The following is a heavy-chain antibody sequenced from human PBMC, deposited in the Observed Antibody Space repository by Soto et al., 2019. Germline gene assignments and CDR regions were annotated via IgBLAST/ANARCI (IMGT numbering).Heavy chain of an antibody. J-gene: IGHJ6*02. CDR1: GDSISSSSYY. V-gene: IGHV4-39*01. CDR2: IYYSGST. D-gene: IGHD3-10*01. CDR3: ARDYYGSGSYYKHDYYYGMDA. Sequence: SETLSLTCTVSGDSISSSSYYWGWIRQPPGKGLEWIGSIYYSGSTYYNPSLKSRVTISVDTSKNQFSLKLSSVTAADTAVYYCARDYYGSGSYYKHDYYYGMDARGQGTTVTVSS.